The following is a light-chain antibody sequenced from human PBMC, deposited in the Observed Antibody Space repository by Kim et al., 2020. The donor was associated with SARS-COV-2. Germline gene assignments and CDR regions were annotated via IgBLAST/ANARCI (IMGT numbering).Light chain of an antibody. V-gene: IGLV4-69*01. CDR1: SGSSSYA. CDR3: QTWGTGIWV. Sequence: ASVNLTCTPRSGSSSYAIAWHQQQPEKGPRYLMKLNSDGSHSKGDGIPDRFSGSSSGAERYLTISSLQSEDEADYYCQTWGTGIWVFGGGTQLTVL. CDR2: LNSDGSH. J-gene: IGLJ3*02.